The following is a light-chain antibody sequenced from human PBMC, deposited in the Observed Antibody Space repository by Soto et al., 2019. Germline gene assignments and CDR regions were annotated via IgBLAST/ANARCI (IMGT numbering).Light chain of an antibody. CDR1: SYDVGGYNY. CDR2: EVT. V-gene: IGLV2-14*01. Sequence: QSALTQPASVSGSPGQSITISCTGTSYDVGGYNYVSWFQQHPGQAPKLIIYEVTYRPSGVSNRFSGSKSGNTASLTISGLQVEDEADYYCSAYTSRSTLVFGGGTKVTVL. CDR3: SAYTSRSTLV. J-gene: IGLJ2*01.